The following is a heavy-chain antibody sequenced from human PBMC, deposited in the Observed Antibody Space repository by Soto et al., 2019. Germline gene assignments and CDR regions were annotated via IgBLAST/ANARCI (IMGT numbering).Heavy chain of an antibody. V-gene: IGHV3-15*01. CDR3: TSHTWIQLWLRQERSDY. CDR1: GFTFSNAW. Sequence: GGSLRLSCAASGFTFSNAWMSWVRQAPGKGLEWVGRIKSKTDGGTTDYAAPVKGRFTISRDDSKNTLYLQMNSLKTEDTAVYYCTSHTWIQLWLRQERSDYWGQGTLVTVSS. J-gene: IGHJ4*02. CDR2: IKSKTDGGTT. D-gene: IGHD5-18*01.